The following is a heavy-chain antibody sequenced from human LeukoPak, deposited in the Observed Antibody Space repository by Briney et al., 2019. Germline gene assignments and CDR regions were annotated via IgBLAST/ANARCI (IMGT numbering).Heavy chain of an antibody. Sequence: GGSLRLSCAASGFTFSSNWMSWVRQAPGKGLEWVSVIYSGGSTYYADSVKGRFTISRDNSKNTLYLQMNSLRAEDTAVYYCARDGGSGFDYWGQGTLVTVSS. CDR3: ARDGGSGFDY. D-gene: IGHD3-10*01. J-gene: IGHJ4*02. CDR1: GFTFSSNW. V-gene: IGHV3-66*01. CDR2: IYSGGST.